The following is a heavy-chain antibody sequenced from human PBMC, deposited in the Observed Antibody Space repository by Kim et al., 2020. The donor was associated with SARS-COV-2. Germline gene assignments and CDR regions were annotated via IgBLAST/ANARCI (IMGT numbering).Heavy chain of an antibody. D-gene: IGHD1-1*01. CDR3: ARGSALDVKIDI. J-gene: IGHJ3*02. V-gene: IGHV4-34*01. Sequence: NYNPSLKSRVTISVDTSKNQFSLKLSSVTAADTAVYYCARGSALDVKIDIWGQGTMVTVSS.